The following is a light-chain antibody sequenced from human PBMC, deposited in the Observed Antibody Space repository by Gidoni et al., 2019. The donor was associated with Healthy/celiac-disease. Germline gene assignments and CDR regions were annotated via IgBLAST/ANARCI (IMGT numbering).Light chain of an antibody. Sequence: DIQMIHSPSSLSASVGDRVTITCRASQSISSYLNWYQQKPGKAPKLLIYAASSLQSGVPSRYSGSGSGTGFTLTISSLQPEDFATYYCQRSYNARTWTFGQGTKVEIK. CDR2: AAS. CDR1: QSISSY. J-gene: IGKJ1*01. V-gene: IGKV1-39*01. CDR3: QRSYNARTWT.